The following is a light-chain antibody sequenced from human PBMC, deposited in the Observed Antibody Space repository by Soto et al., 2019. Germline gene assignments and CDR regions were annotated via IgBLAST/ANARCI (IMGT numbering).Light chain of an antibody. V-gene: IGKV3-15*01. CDR2: ATS. CDR3: QQYNNWPRT. J-gene: IGKJ1*01. Sequence: IVMTQSPATLSVYPGERATLSCRASQSVATNLAWYQQKLGQAPTLLIYATSTRATGIPARFSGSGSGTEFTLTISSLQSEDFAVYYCQQYNNWPRTFGQGTKVEIK. CDR1: QSVATN.